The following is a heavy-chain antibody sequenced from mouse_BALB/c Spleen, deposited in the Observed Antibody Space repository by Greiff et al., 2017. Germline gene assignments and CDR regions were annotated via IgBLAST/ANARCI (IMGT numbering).Heavy chain of an antibody. V-gene: IGHV14-4*02. Sequence: EVQLQQSGAELVRSGASVKLSCTASGFNIKDYYMHWVKQRPEQGLEWIGWIDPENGDTEYAPKFQGKATMTADTSSNTAYLQLSSLTSEDTAVYYCNAGGSQGYWGQGTTLTVSS. D-gene: IGHD1-1*01. J-gene: IGHJ2*01. CDR2: IDPENGDT. CDR3: NAGGSQGY. CDR1: GFNIKDYY.